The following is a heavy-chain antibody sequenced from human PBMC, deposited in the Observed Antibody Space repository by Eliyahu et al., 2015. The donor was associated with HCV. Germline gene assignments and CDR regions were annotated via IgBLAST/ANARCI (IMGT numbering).Heavy chain of an antibody. Sequence: QVQLQQWGAGLLKPSETLSLTCSVYGGSFSGYYWSWIRQXPGKGLEWIGEINHSGSTNYNPSLKSRVTISVDTSKNQFSLKLSSVTAADTTVYYCARADYGDYEGLEYFQHWGQGTLVTVSS. CDR2: INHSGST. J-gene: IGHJ1*01. V-gene: IGHV4-34*01. CDR3: ARADYGDYEGLEYFQH. CDR1: GGSFSGYY. D-gene: IGHD4-17*01.